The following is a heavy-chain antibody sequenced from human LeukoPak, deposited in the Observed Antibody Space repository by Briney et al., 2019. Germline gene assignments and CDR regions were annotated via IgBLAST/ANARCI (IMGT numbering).Heavy chain of an antibody. D-gene: IGHD3-10*01. V-gene: IGHV4-34*01. CDR1: GGSFTYYY. Sequence: SETLSLMCALWGGSFTYYYWPWMRQPPGRGREWVGEINHAGTTDYNPSLKSRVTISVDTSKNQFSLKLNSVTAADTAVYYCARLNLEYFYSSGPNDYWGQGTLVTVSS. J-gene: IGHJ4*02. CDR2: INHAGTT. CDR3: ARLNLEYFYSSGPNDY.